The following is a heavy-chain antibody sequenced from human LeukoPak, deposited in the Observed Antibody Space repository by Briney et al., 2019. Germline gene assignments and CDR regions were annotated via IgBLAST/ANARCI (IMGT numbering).Heavy chain of an antibody. J-gene: IGHJ4*02. V-gene: IGHV1-18*01. CDR2: ISAYNGNT. CDR3: ARDYGDYAGFDY. Sequence: WXRQAPGQGLEWMGWISAYNGNTNYAQKLQGRVTITTDRSTSTAYMELRSLRSDDTAVYYCARDYGDYAGFDYWGQGTLVTVSS. D-gene: IGHD4-17*01.